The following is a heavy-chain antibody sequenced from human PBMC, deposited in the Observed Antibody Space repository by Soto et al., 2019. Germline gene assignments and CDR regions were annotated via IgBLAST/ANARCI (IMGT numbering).Heavy chain of an antibody. V-gene: IGHV1-69*06. CDR1: GCTFSSFINYP. Sequence: GASVKVSGKSSGCTFSSFINYPINWVRQAPGQGLEWMGGIVPNVGTVNYAQKFRGKVTITADKSTGTAYMELSSLRSEDTALYYCARRDTSGFLRYFDNWGQGTQVTVSS. CDR3: ARRDTSGFLRYFDN. CDR2: IVPNVGTV. D-gene: IGHD3-3*01. J-gene: IGHJ4*02.